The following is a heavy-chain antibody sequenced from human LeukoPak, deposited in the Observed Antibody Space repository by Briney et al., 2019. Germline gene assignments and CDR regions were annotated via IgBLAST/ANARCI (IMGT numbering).Heavy chain of an antibody. V-gene: IGHV4-34*01. CDR3: AAGGSYGSVDY. Sequence: SETLSLTCAVYGGSFSGYYWGWIRQPPGKGLEWVGEINHSGSTNYHPSLKSRDTISVDTSKNQFSLKLSSVTAADTAVYYCAAGGSYGSVDYWGQGTLVTVSS. J-gene: IGHJ4*02. CDR1: GGSFSGYY. D-gene: IGHD1-26*01. CDR2: INHSGST.